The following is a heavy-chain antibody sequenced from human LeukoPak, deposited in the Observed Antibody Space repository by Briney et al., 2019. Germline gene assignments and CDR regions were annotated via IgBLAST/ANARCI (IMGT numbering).Heavy chain of an antibody. D-gene: IGHD4-17*01. CDR3: ARGPPVTTGD. CDR2: INHSGST. J-gene: IGHJ4*02. CDR1: GGSFSGYY. Sequence: PSETLSLTCAVYGGSFSGYYWSWIRQPPGKGLEWIGEINHSGSTNYNPSLKSRVTISVDTSKNQFSLKLSSVTAADTAVYYCARGPPVTTGDWGQGTLVTVSS. V-gene: IGHV4-34*01.